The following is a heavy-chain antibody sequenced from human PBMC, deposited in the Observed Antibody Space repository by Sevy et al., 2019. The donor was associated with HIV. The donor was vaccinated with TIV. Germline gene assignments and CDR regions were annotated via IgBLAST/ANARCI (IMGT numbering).Heavy chain of an antibody. J-gene: IGHJ4*02. D-gene: IGHD3-22*01. CDR3: ARGRYYYDSSGYYFGGTAQYYFDY. CDR1: GGSFSGYC. Sequence: SETLSLTCAVYGGSFSGYCWSWIRQPPGKGLEWIGVINHSGSTNYNPSLKSRVTISVDTSKNQFSLKLSSVTAADTAVYYCARGRYYYDSSGYYFGGTAQYYFDYWGQGTLVTVSS. V-gene: IGHV4-34*01. CDR2: INHSGST.